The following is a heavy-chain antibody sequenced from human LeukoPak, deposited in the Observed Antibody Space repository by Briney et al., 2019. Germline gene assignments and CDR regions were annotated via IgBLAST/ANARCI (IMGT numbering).Heavy chain of an antibody. CDR1: GYTFTDYY. Sequence: ASVKVSCKTSGYTFTDYYLHWVRQAPGQGLEWMGIINPSGGSTSYAQKFQGRVTMTRDTSTSTVYMELSSLRSEDTAVYYCARDMGQGDGYMDYWGQGTLVTVSS. CDR2: INPSGGST. V-gene: IGHV1-46*01. CDR3: ARDMGQGDGYMDY. D-gene: IGHD5-24*01. J-gene: IGHJ4*02.